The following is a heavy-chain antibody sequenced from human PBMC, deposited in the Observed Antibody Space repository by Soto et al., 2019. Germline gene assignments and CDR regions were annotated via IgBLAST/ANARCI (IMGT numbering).Heavy chain of an antibody. CDR1: GFTFSIYA. V-gene: IGHV3-23*01. Sequence: EVQLLESGGGLVQPGGSLRLSCAASGFTFSIYAMNWVRQAPGKGLEWVAGIIGAGVPYYADSVKGRFTISRDNSKHTLYLQMNSLRDEDTALYFCAKDFTPDSRWDIDYWGQGTLVTVSS. CDR2: IIGAGVP. D-gene: IGHD1-26*01. J-gene: IGHJ4*02. CDR3: AKDFTPDSRWDIDY.